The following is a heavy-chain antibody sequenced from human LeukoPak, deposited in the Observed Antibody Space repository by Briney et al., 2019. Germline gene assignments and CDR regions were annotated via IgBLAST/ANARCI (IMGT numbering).Heavy chain of an antibody. Sequence: LETLSLTCAVYGGSFSGYYWSWIRQPPGKGLEWIGEINHSGSTNYNPSLKSRVTISVDTSKNQFSLKLSSVTAADTAVYYCARFYSNSFDYWGQGTLVTVSS. CDR2: INHSGST. D-gene: IGHD4-11*01. J-gene: IGHJ4*02. CDR3: ARFYSNSFDY. V-gene: IGHV4-34*01. CDR1: GGSFSGYY.